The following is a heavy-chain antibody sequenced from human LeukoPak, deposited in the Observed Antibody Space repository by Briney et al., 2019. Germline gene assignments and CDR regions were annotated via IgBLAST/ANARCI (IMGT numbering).Heavy chain of an antibody. D-gene: IGHD4-11*01. V-gene: IGHV4-59*12. CDR3: ANTYSSGGDY. J-gene: IGHJ4*02. CDR2: IYYSGST. Sequence: SETLSLTCTVSGGSISSYYWSWIRQPPGKGLEWIGYIYYSGSTNYNPSLKSRVTMSVDTSKNQFSLKLSSVTAADTAVYYCANTYSSGGDYWGQGTLVTVSS. CDR1: GGSISSYY.